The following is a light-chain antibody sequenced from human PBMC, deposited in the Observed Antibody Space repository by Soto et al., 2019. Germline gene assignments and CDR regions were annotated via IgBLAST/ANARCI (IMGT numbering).Light chain of an antibody. Sequence: QSVLTQPPSASGTHGQRVTVSCSGRSSNIESTYVYCDQQLPGTSSRLLIYRNNQRPSEFPDRFSGSKSGTSASLAIPALRSEEAADYYCTLWAASLRGRLLGGGPKLTVL. CDR1: SSNIESTY. V-gene: IGLV1-47*01. CDR2: RNN. J-gene: IGLJ2*01. CDR3: TLWAASLRGRL.